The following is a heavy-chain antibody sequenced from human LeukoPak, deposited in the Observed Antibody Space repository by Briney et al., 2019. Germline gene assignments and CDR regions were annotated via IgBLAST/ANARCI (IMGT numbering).Heavy chain of an antibody. CDR3: AKDMVRGVIYAFDI. Sequence: GGSLRLSCAASGFTFDDYAMHWVRQAPGKGLEWVSGINWNSGNIGYADSVKGRFTISRDNAKNSLYLQMNSLRAEDTALYYCAKDMVRGVIYAFDIWGQGTMVTVSS. D-gene: IGHD3-10*01. CDR1: GFTFDDYA. J-gene: IGHJ3*02. CDR2: INWNSGNI. V-gene: IGHV3-9*01.